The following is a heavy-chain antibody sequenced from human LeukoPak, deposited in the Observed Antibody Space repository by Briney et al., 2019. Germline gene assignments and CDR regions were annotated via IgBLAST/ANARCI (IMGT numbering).Heavy chain of an antibody. CDR1: GYTFTSYY. CDR3: ARGGPTQYYYDSSGYWFDY. D-gene: IGHD3-22*01. CDR2: INPSGGST. Sequence: ASVKVSCKASGYTFTSYYMHWVRQAPGQGLEWMGIINPSGGSTSYAQKFQGRVTTTRDTSTSTVYMELSSLRSEDTAVYYCARGGPTQYYYDSSGYWFDYWGQGTLVTVPS. J-gene: IGHJ4*02. V-gene: IGHV1-46*01.